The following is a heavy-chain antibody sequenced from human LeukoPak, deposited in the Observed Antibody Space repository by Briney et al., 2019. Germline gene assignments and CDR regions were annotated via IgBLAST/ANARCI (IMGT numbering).Heavy chain of an antibody. CDR3: ARGRKYTSGYRVPELGSGYSDY. CDR1: GGSISSYY. J-gene: IGHJ4*02. D-gene: IGHD5-18*01. CDR2: IYYSGTT. V-gene: IGHV4-59*01. Sequence: SETLSLTCTVSGGSISSYYWNWIRQPPGKGLEWIGYIYYSGTTNYNPSLKSRVSMSVDTSKNQFSLKLRSVPAADTAVYYCARGRKYTSGYRVPELGSGYSDYWGQGTLVTVSS.